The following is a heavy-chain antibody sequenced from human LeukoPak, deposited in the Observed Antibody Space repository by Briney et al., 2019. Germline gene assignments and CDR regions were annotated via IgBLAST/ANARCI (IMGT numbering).Heavy chain of an antibody. Sequence: GGSLRLSCAASGFTFSDYYMSWIRQAPGKRLEWVSYISSSGSTIYYADSVKGRFTISRDNAKNSLYLQMNSLRAEDTAVYYCARDVRQWLVGPWDYWGQGTLVTVSS. CDR2: ISSSGSTI. CDR1: GFTFSDYY. J-gene: IGHJ4*02. CDR3: ARDVRQWLVGPWDY. V-gene: IGHV3-11*04. D-gene: IGHD6-19*01.